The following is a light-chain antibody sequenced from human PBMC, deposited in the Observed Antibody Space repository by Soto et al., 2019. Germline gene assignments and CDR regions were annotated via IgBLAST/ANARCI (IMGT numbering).Light chain of an antibody. Sequence: DIQMTQSPSTVAASVVDRVTITCRASQTISSWLAWYQQKPGKAPKLLIYKASSLHTGVPSRFSGSGSGTEFTLTITSLQPDDFATYYCQQYSGFSRTFGQGTKVDIK. CDR3: QQYSGFSRT. CDR2: KAS. V-gene: IGKV1-5*03. CDR1: QTISSW. J-gene: IGKJ1*01.